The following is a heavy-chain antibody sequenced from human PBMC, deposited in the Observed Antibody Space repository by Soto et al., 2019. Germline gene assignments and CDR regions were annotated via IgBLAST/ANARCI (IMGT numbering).Heavy chain of an antibody. J-gene: IGHJ5*02. Sequence: GGSLRLSCAASGFTFSSYAMSWVRQAPGKGLEWVSAISGSGGSTYYADSVKGRFTISGHNSKNTMYLKMNSLRAEDTAVYYCAKDARYCSGGYLASCWFDPWGQGTLVTVSS. CDR1: GFTFSSYA. CDR2: ISGSGGST. CDR3: AKDARYCSGGYLASCWFDP. V-gene: IGHV3-23*01. D-gene: IGHD2-15*01.